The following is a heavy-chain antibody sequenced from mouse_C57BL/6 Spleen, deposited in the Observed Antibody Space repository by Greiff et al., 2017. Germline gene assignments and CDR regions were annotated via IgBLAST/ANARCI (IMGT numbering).Heavy chain of an antibody. CDR1: GFTFSSYA. Sequence: DVMLVESGGGLVKPGGSLKLSCAASGFTFSSYAMSWVRQTPEKRLEWVATISDGGSYTYYPDNVKGRFTISRDNAKNNLYLQMSHLKSEDTAMYYCARVAYYSNLRYYFDYWGQGTTLTVSS. D-gene: IGHD2-5*01. J-gene: IGHJ2*01. V-gene: IGHV5-4*03. CDR3: ARVAYYSNLRYYFDY. CDR2: ISDGGSYT.